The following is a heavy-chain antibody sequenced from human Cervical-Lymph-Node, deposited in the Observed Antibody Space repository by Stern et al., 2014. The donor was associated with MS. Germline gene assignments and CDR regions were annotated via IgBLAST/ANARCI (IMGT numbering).Heavy chain of an antibody. D-gene: IGHD3-3*01. CDR3: ARVVLRFSPNWFDP. J-gene: IGHJ5*02. CDR1: GYTFTSYA. Sequence: VQLVESGDEVKKPGASVKVSCKASGYTFTSYAMHWVRQAPGQRLEWMGWINAGNCNTKYSQKFQARVTITMDTSASTAYMELSSLRSEDTAVYYCARVVLRFSPNWFDPWGQGTLVTVSS. CDR2: INAGNCNT. V-gene: IGHV1-3*01.